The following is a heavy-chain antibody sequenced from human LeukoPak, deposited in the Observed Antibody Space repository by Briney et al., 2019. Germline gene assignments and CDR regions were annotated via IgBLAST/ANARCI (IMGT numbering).Heavy chain of an antibody. CDR3: ARDTFLGEQWLVRGGFRAGAYSDY. CDR1: GDIFSSNSAA. CDR2: TYYRSKLYN. J-gene: IGHJ4*02. V-gene: IGHV6-1*01. Sequence: SQTLSLTCALSGDIFSSNSAAWNWIRQSPSRGLEWLGRTYYRSKLYNDYAVSVKSRITINPDTSKHQFYLQLNSVTPEDTAVYYCARDTFLGEQWLVRGGFRAGAYSDYWGQGTLVTVS. D-gene: IGHD6-19*01.